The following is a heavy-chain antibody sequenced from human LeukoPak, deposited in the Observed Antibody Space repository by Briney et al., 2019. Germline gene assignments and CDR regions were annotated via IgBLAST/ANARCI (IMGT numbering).Heavy chain of an antibody. CDR3: VRDLGVDTSLIFFDF. V-gene: IGHV1-18*01. CDR2: ISAYNGNR. CDR1: GDSFTSFG. J-gene: IGHJ4*02. D-gene: IGHD3/OR15-3a*01. Sequence: ASVKVSCKTPGDSFTSFGISWVRQAPGQGLEWMGWISAYNGNRRSAQRFQGRVSMTTDTSTSTAYMELRSLRFDDTAVFYCVRDLGVDTSLIFFDFWGQGTLVTVSS.